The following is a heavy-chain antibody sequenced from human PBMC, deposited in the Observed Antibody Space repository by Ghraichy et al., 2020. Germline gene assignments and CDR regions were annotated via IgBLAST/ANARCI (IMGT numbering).Heavy chain of an antibody. CDR2: IYYSGST. D-gene: IGHD6-13*01. Sequence: SENLSLTCTVSGGSISSSSYYWGWIRQPPGKGLEWIGSIYYSGSTYYNPSLKSRVTISVDTSKNQFSLKLSSVTAADTAVYYCAYSSSWYVGYFQHWGQGTLVTVSS. CDR1: GGSISSSSYY. J-gene: IGHJ1*01. CDR3: AYSSSWYVGYFQH. V-gene: IGHV4-39*01.